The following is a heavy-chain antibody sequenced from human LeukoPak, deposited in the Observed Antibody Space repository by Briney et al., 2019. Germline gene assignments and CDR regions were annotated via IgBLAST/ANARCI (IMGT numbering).Heavy chain of an antibody. V-gene: IGHV3-11*04. CDR1: GFTFSDYY. J-gene: IGHJ4*02. Sequence: GGSLRLSCVASGFTFSDYYMSWIRQAPGKGLEWVSYISSSGSTIYYADSVKGRFTISRDNAQNSPYLQMNSLRAEDTAIYYCARGGAPGFYFDYWGQGTLVIVSS. CDR3: ARGGAPGFYFDY. CDR2: ISSSGSTI. D-gene: IGHD3-10*01.